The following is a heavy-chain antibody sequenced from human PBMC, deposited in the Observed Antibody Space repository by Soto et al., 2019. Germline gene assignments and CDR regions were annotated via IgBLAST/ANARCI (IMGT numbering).Heavy chain of an antibody. D-gene: IGHD3-3*01. CDR2: IYYSGST. V-gene: IGHV4-30-4*01. CDR1: VRSISSGAYY. J-gene: IGHJ6*02. CDR3: ARAIWSRHGMDV. Sequence: KPSETLSRTCTVSVRSISSGAYYWSWILQPPGKGLEWIGYIYYSGSTYYNPSLKSRVTISVDTSKNQFSLKLSSVTAADTAVYYCARAIWSRHGMDVWGQGTTVTVSS.